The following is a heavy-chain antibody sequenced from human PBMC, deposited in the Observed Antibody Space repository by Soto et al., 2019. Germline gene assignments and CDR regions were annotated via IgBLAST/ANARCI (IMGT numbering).Heavy chain of an antibody. CDR3: ARLSLAGIAVAGFDY. D-gene: IGHD6-19*01. CDR2: IYPGDSDT. J-gene: IGHJ4*02. Sequence: GESLKISCKGSGYSFTSYWIGWVRQMPGKGLEWMGIIYPGDSDTRYSPSFQGQVTISADKSISTAYLQWSSLKASDTARYYCARLSLAGIAVAGFDYWGQGTLVTVTS. CDR1: GYSFTSYW. V-gene: IGHV5-51*01.